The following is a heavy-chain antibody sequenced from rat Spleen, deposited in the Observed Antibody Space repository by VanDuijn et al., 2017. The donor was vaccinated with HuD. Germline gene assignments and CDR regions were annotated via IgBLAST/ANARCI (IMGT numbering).Heavy chain of an antibody. CDR3: ARRGLFGPDY. D-gene: IGHD4-3*01. V-gene: IGHV1-43*01. CDR1: GYTFTSYY. CDR2: INTGSGGT. Sequence: QVQLQQSGAELAKPGSSVKISCKASGYTFTSYYITWIKQTTGQGLEYIGYINTGSGGTDFNEKFKGKATLTVDKSSSTAFMQLSSLTPDDSAVYYCARRGLFGPDYWGQGVMVTVSS. J-gene: IGHJ2*01.